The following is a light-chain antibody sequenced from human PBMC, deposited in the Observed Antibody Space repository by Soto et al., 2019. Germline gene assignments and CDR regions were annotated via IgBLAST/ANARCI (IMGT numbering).Light chain of an antibody. CDR1: QSLNSTY. J-gene: IGKJ2*01. CDR3: QQFATSPYP. Sequence: ETVLTQSPGTLSLSPGERATLSCRASQSLNSTYLVWYQQKPGQAPRLLIQGASSRVTRSPDRFSGSGCGTDFTLTIDRLESEDSAVYYCQQFATSPYPFGPGTNLEIK. V-gene: IGKV3-20*01. CDR2: GAS.